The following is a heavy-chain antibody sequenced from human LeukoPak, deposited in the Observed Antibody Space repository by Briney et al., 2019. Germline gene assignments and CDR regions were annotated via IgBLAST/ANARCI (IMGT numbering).Heavy chain of an antibody. J-gene: IGHJ4*02. V-gene: IGHV3-7*01. CDR1: GFTFRNYW. Sequence: GGSLRLSCAVSGFTFRNYWMSWVRQAPGKGLEWVANIKQDGSEKNYVDSMKGRFTISRDNAKNSLYLQMNSLRVEDTAVYYCARLEQWLTPYWGQGTLVTVSS. D-gene: IGHD6-19*01. CDR3: ARLEQWLTPY. CDR2: IKQDGSEK.